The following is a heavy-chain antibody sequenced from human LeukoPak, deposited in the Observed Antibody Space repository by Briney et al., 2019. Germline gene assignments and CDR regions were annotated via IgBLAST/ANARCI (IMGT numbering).Heavy chain of an antibody. Sequence: SETLSLTCTVSGGSISSYYWSWIRQPAGKGLEWIGRIYTSGSTNYNPSLKSRVTISVDTSKNQFSLKLSSVTAADTAVYYCARDSIQLWPTNWFDPWGQGTLVTVSS. D-gene: IGHD5-18*01. V-gene: IGHV4-4*07. CDR3: ARDSIQLWPTNWFDP. J-gene: IGHJ5*02. CDR1: GGSISSYY. CDR2: IYTSGST.